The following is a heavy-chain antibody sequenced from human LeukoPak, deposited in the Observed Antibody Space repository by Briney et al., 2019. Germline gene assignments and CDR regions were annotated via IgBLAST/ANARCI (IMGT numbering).Heavy chain of an antibody. CDR1: GYSFTSYC. V-gene: IGHV5-51*01. D-gene: IGHD1-26*01. Sequence: GESLKISCKGSGYSFTSYCIGWVRQMPGKGLEWMGIIYPGDSDTRYSPSFQGQVTISADKSISTAYLQWSSLKASDTAMYYCARQEIIVGATTSGAFDIWGQGTMVTVSS. J-gene: IGHJ3*02. CDR2: IYPGDSDT. CDR3: ARQEIIVGATTSGAFDI.